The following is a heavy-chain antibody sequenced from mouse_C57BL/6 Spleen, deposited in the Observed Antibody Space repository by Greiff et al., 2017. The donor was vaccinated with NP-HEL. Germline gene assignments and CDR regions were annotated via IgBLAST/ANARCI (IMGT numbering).Heavy chain of an antibody. CDR1: GYTFTSYW. D-gene: IGHD2-13*01. V-gene: IGHV1-69*01. CDR3: ARYDDYDWYFDV. CDR2: IDPSGSYT. J-gene: IGHJ1*03. Sequence: VQLQQPGAELVMPGASVKLSCKASGYTFTSYWMHWVKQRPGQGLEWIGEIDPSGSYTNYNQKFKGKSTLTVDKSSSTAYMQLSSLTSEDSAGYDCARYDDYDWYFDVWGKGTTVTVSS.